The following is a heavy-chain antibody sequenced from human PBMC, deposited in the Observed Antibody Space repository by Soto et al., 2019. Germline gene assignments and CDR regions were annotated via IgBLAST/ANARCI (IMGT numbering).Heavy chain of an antibody. CDR3: ARDSPPVDH. CDR2: ISAYNGNT. CDR1: GYTFSSYA. V-gene: IGHV1-18*01. J-gene: IGHJ4*02. Sequence: QVQLVQSGAEVKKPGASVKVSCKASGYTFSSYAITWVRQAPGQGVEWMGWISAYNGNTKYAQKHQGRVTMTTDTSTSTAYMELRSLRSDDTALYYCARDSPPVDHWGQGTLVTVSS.